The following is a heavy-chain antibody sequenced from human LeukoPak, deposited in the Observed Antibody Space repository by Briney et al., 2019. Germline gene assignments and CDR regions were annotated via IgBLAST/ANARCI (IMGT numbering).Heavy chain of an antibody. CDR2: IYTSGST. J-gene: IGHJ5*02. Sequence: SETLSLTCTVSGGSISSYYWSWIRQPAGKGLEWIGRIYTSGSTNYNPSLKSRVTMSVDTSKNQFSLKLSSVTAADTAVYYCARDLGHYDSPTLTPTWGQGTLVTVSS. CDR3: ARDLGHYDSPTLTPT. V-gene: IGHV4-4*07. D-gene: IGHD3-22*01. CDR1: GGSISSYY.